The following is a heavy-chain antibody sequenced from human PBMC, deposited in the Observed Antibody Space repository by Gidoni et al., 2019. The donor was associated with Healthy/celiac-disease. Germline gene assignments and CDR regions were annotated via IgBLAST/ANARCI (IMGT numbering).Heavy chain of an antibody. CDR3: ASLQRGSWTLEPYGDLDY. CDR2: IWYDGSNK. V-gene: IGHV3-33*01. CDR1: GFTFSSYG. Sequence: QVQLVESGGGVVQPGRSLRLSCAASGFTFSSYGRHWVRQAPGKGLEWVAVIWYDGSNKYYADSVKGRFTISRDNSKNTLYLQMNSLRAEDTAVYYCASLQRGSWTLEPYGDLDYWGQGTLVTVSS. J-gene: IGHJ4*02. D-gene: IGHD4-17*01.